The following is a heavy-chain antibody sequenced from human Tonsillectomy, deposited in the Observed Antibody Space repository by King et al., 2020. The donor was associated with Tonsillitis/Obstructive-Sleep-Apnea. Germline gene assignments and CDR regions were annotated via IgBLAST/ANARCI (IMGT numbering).Heavy chain of an antibody. V-gene: IGHV4-31*03. CDR2: ISYSGSA. J-gene: IGHJ6*03. D-gene: IGHD1-1*01. CDR3: ASTTPPYYYYYMDV. CDR1: NGSITSAGYY. Sequence: VQLQESGPGLVKPSQTLSLTCTVSNGSITSAGYYWSWIRHHPGKGLEWIGYISYSGSAYYSPSLKSRLTISVDTSKNQFSLNLSSVTAADTAVYYCASTTPPYYYYYMDVWGKGTTVTVSS.